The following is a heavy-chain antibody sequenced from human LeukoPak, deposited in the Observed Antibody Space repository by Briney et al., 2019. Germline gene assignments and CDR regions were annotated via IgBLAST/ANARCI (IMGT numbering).Heavy chain of an antibody. CDR1: GGSISSGSYY. J-gene: IGHJ4*02. D-gene: IGHD2-2*01. CDR3: AREILKYCSSTSCSLDYFDY. Sequence: SQTLSLTCTVSGGSISSGSYYWSWIRQPAGKGLEWIGRIYTSGGTNYNPSLKSRVTISVDTSKNQFSLKLSSVTAADTAVYYCAREILKYCSSTSCSLDYFDYWGQGTLVTVSS. V-gene: IGHV4-61*02. CDR2: IYTSGGT.